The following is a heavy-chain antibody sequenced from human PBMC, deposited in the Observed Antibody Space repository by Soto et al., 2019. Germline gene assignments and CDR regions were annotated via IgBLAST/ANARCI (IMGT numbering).Heavy chain of an antibody. CDR3: ARDGMTTGDT. V-gene: IGHV4-59*12. Sequence: SETLSLTCTVSGGSISSYYWSWIRQPPGKGLEWIGYIYSSVSTTYNPPLKSRVSISMDTPENRISLKLDSVTAADAGVYFCARDGMTTGDTWGPGTLVTVPS. CDR1: GGSISSYY. D-gene: IGHD2-21*02. CDR2: IYSSVST. J-gene: IGHJ4*02.